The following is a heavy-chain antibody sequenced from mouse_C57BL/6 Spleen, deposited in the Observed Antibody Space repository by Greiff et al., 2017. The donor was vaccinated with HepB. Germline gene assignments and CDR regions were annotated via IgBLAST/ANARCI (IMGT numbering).Heavy chain of an antibody. J-gene: IGHJ2*01. Sequence: QVQLQQSGPELVKPGASVKISCKASGYAFSSSWMNWVKQRPGKGLEWIGRIYPGDGDTNYNGKFKGKATLTADKSSSTAYMQLSSLTSEDSAVYFCARSEYSNYFVYFDYWGQGTTLTVSS. CDR2: IYPGDGDT. CDR3: ARSEYSNYFVYFDY. CDR1: GYAFSSSW. V-gene: IGHV1-82*01. D-gene: IGHD2-5*01.